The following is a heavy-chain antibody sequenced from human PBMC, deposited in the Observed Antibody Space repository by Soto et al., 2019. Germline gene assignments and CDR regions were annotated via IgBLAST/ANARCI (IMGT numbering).Heavy chain of an antibody. CDR1: GFTFSSYG. CDR3: ARDQGGLCSGGSCGAFDI. Sequence: GGSLRLSCAASGFTFSSYGMHWVRQAPGKGLEWVAVIWYDGSNKYYADSVKGRFTISRDNSKNTLYLQMNSLRAEDTAVYYCARDQGGLCSGGSCGAFDIWGQGTMVTVSS. CDR2: IWYDGSNK. V-gene: IGHV3-33*01. D-gene: IGHD2-15*01. J-gene: IGHJ3*02.